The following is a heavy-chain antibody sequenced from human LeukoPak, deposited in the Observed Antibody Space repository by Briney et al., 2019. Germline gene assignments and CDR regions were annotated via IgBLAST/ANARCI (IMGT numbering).Heavy chain of an antibody. Sequence: GGSLRLSCAASGFTVSSNYMSWVRQAPGKGLEWVSSISSSSSYIYYADSVKGRFTISRDNAKNSLYLQMNSLRAEDTAVYYCARDSAYGGAYYFDYWGQGTLVTVSS. D-gene: IGHD4-23*01. V-gene: IGHV3-21*01. CDR3: ARDSAYGGAYYFDY. CDR2: ISSSSSYI. CDR1: GFTVSSNY. J-gene: IGHJ4*02.